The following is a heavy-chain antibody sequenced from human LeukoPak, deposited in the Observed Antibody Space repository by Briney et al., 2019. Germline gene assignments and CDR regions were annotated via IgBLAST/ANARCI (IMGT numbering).Heavy chain of an antibody. CDR2: ISGSGTII. CDR3: AKASVAVPPRGY. V-gene: IGHV3-11*01. D-gene: IGHD6-19*01. J-gene: IGHJ4*02. CDR1: GFTFSDYY. Sequence: PGGSLRLSCAASGFTFSDYYMSWIRQAPGEGLQWVSFISGSGTIIYHADSVKGRFTISRDNAKNSLYLQMDSLRVEDTAVYYCAKASVAVPPRGYWGQGTLVTVSS.